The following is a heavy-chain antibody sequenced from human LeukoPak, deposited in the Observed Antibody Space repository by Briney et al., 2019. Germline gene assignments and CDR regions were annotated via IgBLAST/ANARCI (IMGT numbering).Heavy chain of an antibody. V-gene: IGHV4-39*07. Sequence: SETLSLTCTVSGGSISSSSYYWGWIRQPPGKGLEWIGSIYYSGSTYYNPSLKSRVTISVDTSKNQFSLKLSSVTAADTAVYYCARDPAYGDYGIAFDIWGQGTMVTVSS. J-gene: IGHJ3*02. CDR3: ARDPAYGDYGIAFDI. CDR2: IYYSGST. CDR1: GGSISSSSYY. D-gene: IGHD4-17*01.